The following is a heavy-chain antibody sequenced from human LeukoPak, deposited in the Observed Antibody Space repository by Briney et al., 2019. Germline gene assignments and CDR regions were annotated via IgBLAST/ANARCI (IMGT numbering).Heavy chain of an antibody. CDR2: IKSKTDGGTT. J-gene: IGHJ6*04. CDR1: GFTFSNAW. CDR3: TMFYGSGDPDYYYYYGMDV. D-gene: IGHD3-10*01. Sequence: GGSLRLSCAASGFTFSNAWMSWVRQAPGKGLEWVGRIKSKTDGGTTDYAAPVKGRFTISRDDSKNTLYLQMNSLKTEDTAVYYCTMFYGSGDPDYYYYYGMDVWGKGTMVTVSS. V-gene: IGHV3-15*01.